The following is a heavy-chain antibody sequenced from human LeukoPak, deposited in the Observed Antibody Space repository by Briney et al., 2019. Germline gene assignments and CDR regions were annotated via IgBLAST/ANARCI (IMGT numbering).Heavy chain of an antibody. Sequence: SQTLSLTGTVSGGSLSSGSYYWSWIRQPAGKGLEWIGRIYTHGSTNYNPSRKSRVTISVGTSKNQFSLKLSSVTAADTAVYYCAREPAYYDYVWGSYRSTQPLDYWGQGTLVTVSS. CDR3: AREPAYYDYVWGSYRSTQPLDY. J-gene: IGHJ4*02. CDR2: IYTHGST. CDR1: GGSLSSGSYY. D-gene: IGHD3-16*02. V-gene: IGHV4-61*02.